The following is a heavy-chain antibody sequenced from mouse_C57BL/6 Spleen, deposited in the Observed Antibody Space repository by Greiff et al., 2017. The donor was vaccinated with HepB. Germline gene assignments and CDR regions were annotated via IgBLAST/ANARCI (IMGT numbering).Heavy chain of an antibody. D-gene: IGHD1-1*01. CDR2: FYPGSGSI. CDR3: ARHEDSTTVPRERYFDV. Sequence: VMLQQSGAELVKPVASVKLSCKASGYTFTEYTIHWVKQRSGQGLEWIGWFYPGSGSIKYNEKFKDKATLTADKSSSTVYMELSRLTSEDSAVYFCARHEDSTTVPRERYFDVWGTGTTVTVSS. V-gene: IGHV1-62-2*01. J-gene: IGHJ1*03. CDR1: GYTFTEYT.